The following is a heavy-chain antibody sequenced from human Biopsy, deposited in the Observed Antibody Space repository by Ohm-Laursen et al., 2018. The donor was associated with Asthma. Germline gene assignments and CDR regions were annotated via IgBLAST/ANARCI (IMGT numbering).Heavy chain of an antibody. V-gene: IGHV3-53*05. CDR3: GIVVAANPFQLDC. J-gene: IGHJ4*02. D-gene: IGHD2-2*01. CDR2: IYSGGGT. CDR1: GFTVSTNG. Sequence: SLRLSCSASGFTVSTNGMSWVRQPPGKGLEWVSVIYSGGGTYYADSVKGRFTISRDNSKNTVYLHISSLRIEDTAVFYCGIVVAANPFQLDCWGQGTLVTVSS.